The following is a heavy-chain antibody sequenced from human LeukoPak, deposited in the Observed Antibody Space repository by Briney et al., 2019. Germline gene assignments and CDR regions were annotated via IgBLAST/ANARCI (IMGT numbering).Heavy chain of an antibody. J-gene: IGHJ3*02. CDR1: GGSFSGYY. CDR3: ARSWYGI. CDR2: INHSGST. Sequence: SETLSLTCAVYGGSFSGYYWSWIRQPPGKGLEWIGEINHSGSTNYNPSLKSRVTISVDTSKNQFSLKLSSVTAADTAVYYCARSWYGIWGQGTMVTVSS. D-gene: IGHD6-13*01. V-gene: IGHV4-34*01.